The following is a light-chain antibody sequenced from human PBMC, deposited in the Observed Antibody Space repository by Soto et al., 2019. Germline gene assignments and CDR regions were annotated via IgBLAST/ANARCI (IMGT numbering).Light chain of an antibody. V-gene: IGLV3-27*01. CDR2: KDS. CDR3: YSAADNNWV. CDR1: VLAKKY. Sequence: SYELTQPSSVSVSPGQTARITCSGDVLAKKYARWFQQKPGQAPVLVIYKDSERPSGIPERFSGSSSGTTVTLTISGAQFEDEADYYCYSAADNNWVFGGGTKVTVL. J-gene: IGLJ3*02.